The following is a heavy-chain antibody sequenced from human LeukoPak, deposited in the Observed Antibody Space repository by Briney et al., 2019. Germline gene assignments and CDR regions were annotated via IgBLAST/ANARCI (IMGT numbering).Heavy chain of an antibody. J-gene: IGHJ1*01. CDR1: GFTFSNYA. CDR3: ARGVVVINSYFQY. CDR2: ISYDGSNK. Sequence: PGGSLRLSCAASGFTFSNYAMHWVRQAPGKGLEWVAVISYDGSNKYYIDSVKGRFTISRDNSNNTLYLQMNSLRAEDTAVYYCARGVVVINSYFQYWGQGILVTVSS. V-gene: IGHV3-30*04. D-gene: IGHD3-22*01.